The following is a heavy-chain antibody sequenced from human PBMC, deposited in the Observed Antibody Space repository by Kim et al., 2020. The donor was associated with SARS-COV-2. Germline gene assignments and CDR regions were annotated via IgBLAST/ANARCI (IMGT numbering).Heavy chain of an antibody. J-gene: IGHJ6*02. CDR1: GFSLSGGGVG. V-gene: IGHV2-5*01. Sequence: SGPTLVNPTQTLTLTCTFSGFSLSGGGVGVAWVRQHPGKALEWLALIYGNNVKRYSPSLKSRLAITKDSSKNQVVLTMTNMDPADTAPYFFTHDSPGLFGLDVWGQGTTVTVSS. CDR3: THDSPGLFGLDV. CDR2: IYGNNVK.